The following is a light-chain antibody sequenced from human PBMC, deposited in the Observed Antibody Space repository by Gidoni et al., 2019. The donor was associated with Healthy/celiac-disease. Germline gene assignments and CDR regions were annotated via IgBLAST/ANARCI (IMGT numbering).Light chain of an antibody. Sequence: EIVLTQSPGTLSLSPGERATLSCRASQSVSSSYLAWYQQKPGQAPRLLIYGASSRATGIPDRFSGSGSGTDFTITISRLEPEDFAVYYCQQYGSSPVSFGQGTKLEIK. CDR1: QSVSSSY. CDR2: GAS. V-gene: IGKV3-20*01. CDR3: QQYGSSPVS. J-gene: IGKJ2*03.